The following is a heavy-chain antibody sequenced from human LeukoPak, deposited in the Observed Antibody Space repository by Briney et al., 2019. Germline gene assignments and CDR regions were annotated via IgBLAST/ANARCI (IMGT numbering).Heavy chain of an antibody. J-gene: IGHJ6*02. D-gene: IGHD6-13*01. V-gene: IGHV3-9*01. Sequence: GGCLRLSCAASGFTFVMHCVRQAPGKGLEWVAGISWNSGSIGHADSVKGRFTISSDNAKNSLYLQMNSLRGEDTALYYCAKDVTKGSSWFYSMDVWGQGTTVTLFS. CDR1: GFTFV. CDR3: AKDVTKGSSWFYSMDV. CDR2: ISWNSGSI.